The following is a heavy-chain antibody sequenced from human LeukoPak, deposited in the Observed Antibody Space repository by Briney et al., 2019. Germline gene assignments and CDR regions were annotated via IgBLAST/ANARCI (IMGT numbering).Heavy chain of an antibody. CDR1: GFIFNSFA. CDR2: ISGSGGST. CDR3: AKWPPGGNYYGSGAPIDY. Sequence: GGSLRLSCAASGFIFNSFAMSWVRQAPGKGLEWVSAISGSGGSTYYADSVKGRFTISRDNSKNTLYLQMNSLRAEDTAVYYCAKWPPGGNYYGSGAPIDYWGQGTLVTVSS. D-gene: IGHD3-10*01. J-gene: IGHJ4*02. V-gene: IGHV3-23*01.